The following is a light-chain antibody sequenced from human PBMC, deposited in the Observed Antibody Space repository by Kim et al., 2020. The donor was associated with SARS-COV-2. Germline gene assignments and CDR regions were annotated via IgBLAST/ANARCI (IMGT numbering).Light chain of an antibody. CDR2: GAS. V-gene: IGKV3-20*01. CDR1: QSVSSSY. Sequence: EIVLTQSPGTLSLSPGERATLSCRASQSVSSSYLAWYQQEPGQAPRLLIYGASSRATGIPDRFSGSGSGTDFTLTISRLEPEDFAVYYCQQYGSSPQRLTFGGGTKVDIK. J-gene: IGKJ4*01. CDR3: QQYGSSPQRLT.